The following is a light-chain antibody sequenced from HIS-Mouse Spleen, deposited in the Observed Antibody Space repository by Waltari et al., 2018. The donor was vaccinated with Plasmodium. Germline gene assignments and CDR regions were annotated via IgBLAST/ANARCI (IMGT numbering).Light chain of an antibody. J-gene: IGKJ2*01. Sequence: EIFLTHSPAPLSFPPGERPTSSSRASQGVSSSYLAWYQQKPGQAPRLLIYGSSSRATGIPDRFSGSGSGTDFTLTISRLEPEDFAVYYCQQYGSSPHTFGEGTKLEIK. CDR1: QGVSSSY. V-gene: IGKV3-20*01. CDR3: QQYGSSPHT. CDR2: GSS.